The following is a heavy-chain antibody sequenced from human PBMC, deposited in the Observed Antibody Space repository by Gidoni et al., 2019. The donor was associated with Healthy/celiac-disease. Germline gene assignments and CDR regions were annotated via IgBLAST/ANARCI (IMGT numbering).Heavy chain of an antibody. J-gene: IGHJ3*02. CDR2: ISGSGGST. V-gene: IGHV3-23*01. CDR1: GFTFSSYA. D-gene: IGHD3-22*01. Sequence: EVQLLESGGGLVQHGGSLRLSCAASGFTFSSYAMSWVRQAPGKGLEGVSAISGSGGSTDYADSVKGRFTISRDNSKNTLYLQMNSLRAEDTAVYYCAKDRRITMIVVGTDAFDIWGQGTMVTVSS. CDR3: AKDRRITMIVVGTDAFDI.